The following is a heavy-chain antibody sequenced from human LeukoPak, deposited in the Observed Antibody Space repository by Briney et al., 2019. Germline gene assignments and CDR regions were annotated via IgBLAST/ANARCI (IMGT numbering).Heavy chain of an antibody. Sequence: GRSLRLSCAASGFTFSSYGMHWVRQAPGKGLEWVAVISYDGSNKYYADSVKGRFTISRDNSKNTLYLQMNSLRAEDTAVYYCAKGYCSSTSCYFWGVDYYHYGMDVWGQGTTVTVSS. V-gene: IGHV3-30*18. CDR1: GFTFSSYG. CDR2: ISYDGSNK. CDR3: AKGYCSSTSCYFWGVDYYHYGMDV. D-gene: IGHD2-2*01. J-gene: IGHJ6*02.